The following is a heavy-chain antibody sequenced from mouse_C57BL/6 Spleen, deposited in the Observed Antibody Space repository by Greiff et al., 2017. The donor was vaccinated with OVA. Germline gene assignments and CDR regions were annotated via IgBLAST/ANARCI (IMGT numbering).Heavy chain of an antibody. CDR2: ISDGGSYT. Sequence: EVKLVESGGGLVKPGGSLKLSCAASGFTFSSYAMSWVRQTPEKRLEWVATISDGGSYTYYPDNVKGRFTISRDNAKNNLYLQMSHLKSEDTAMYYCARDGDYGYAMDYWGQGTSVTVSS. CDR3: ARDGDYGYAMDY. D-gene: IGHD2-4*01. J-gene: IGHJ4*01. CDR1: GFTFSSYA. V-gene: IGHV5-4*01.